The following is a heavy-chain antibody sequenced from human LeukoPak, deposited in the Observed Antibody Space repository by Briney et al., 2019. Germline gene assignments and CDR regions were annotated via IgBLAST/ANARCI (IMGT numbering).Heavy chain of an antibody. CDR2: IWYDGSNK. CDR1: GFTFSSYG. V-gene: IGHV3-33*01. CDR3: ASARYCTNGVCFRKSYFDY. D-gene: IGHD2-8*01. J-gene: IGHJ4*02. Sequence: GGSLRLSCAASGFTFSSYGMHWVRQAPGKGLEWVAVIWYDGSNKYYADSVKGRFTISRDNSKNTLYLQMNSLRAEDTAVYYCASARYCTNGVCFRKSYFDYWGQGTLVTVSS.